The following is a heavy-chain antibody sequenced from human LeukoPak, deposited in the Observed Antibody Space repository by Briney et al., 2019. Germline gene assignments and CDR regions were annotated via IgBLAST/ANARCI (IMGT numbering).Heavy chain of an antibody. V-gene: IGHV4-34*01. CDR1: GGPFSGYY. Sequence: SETLSLTCAVYGGPFSGYYWSWIRQPPGKGLEWIGGINHSGSTNYNPSLKSRVTISVDTSKNQFSLKLSSVTAADTAVYYCARLRCPICGMDVWGKGTTVTVSS. CDR2: INHSGST. CDR3: ARLRCPICGMDV. J-gene: IGHJ6*04. D-gene: IGHD4-17*01.